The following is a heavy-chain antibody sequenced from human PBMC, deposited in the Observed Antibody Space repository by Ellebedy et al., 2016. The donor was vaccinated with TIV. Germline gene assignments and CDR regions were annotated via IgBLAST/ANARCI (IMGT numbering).Heavy chain of an antibody. Sequence: GESLKISXAASGFTFSSYAMSWVRQAPGKGLEWVSAISGSGGSTYYADSVKGRFTISRDNSKNTLYLQMNSLRAEDTAVYYCAREEASSHYYYYYYMDVWGKGTTVTVSS. CDR1: GFTFSSYA. J-gene: IGHJ6*03. V-gene: IGHV3-23*01. CDR3: AREEASSHYYYYYYMDV. CDR2: ISGSGGST.